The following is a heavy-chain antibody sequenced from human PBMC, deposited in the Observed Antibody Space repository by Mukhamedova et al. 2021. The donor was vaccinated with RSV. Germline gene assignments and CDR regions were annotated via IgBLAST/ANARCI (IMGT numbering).Heavy chain of an antibody. J-gene: IGHJ3*01. V-gene: IGHV3-11*06. D-gene: IGHD2-2*01. Sequence: AEYMGGRFTISRDNAKNSLYLQMNSLRAEDTALYYCARVLGAAMSDGFDVWGQGTTVTVSS. CDR3: ARVLGAAMSDGFDV.